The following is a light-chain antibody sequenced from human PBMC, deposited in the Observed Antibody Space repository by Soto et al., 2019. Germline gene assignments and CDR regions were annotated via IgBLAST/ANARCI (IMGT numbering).Light chain of an antibody. CDR2: KAS. V-gene: IGKV1-5*03. CDR3: QQYNSWLT. CDR1: QSISSW. Sequence: DIQMTQSPSTLSASVGDRVTITCRASQSISSWLAWYQQKPGKAPKLLIYKASSLESGVPSRFSGSGYETEYTLTISSLQPDDFATYYCQQYNSWLTFGGGTKVEIK. J-gene: IGKJ4*01.